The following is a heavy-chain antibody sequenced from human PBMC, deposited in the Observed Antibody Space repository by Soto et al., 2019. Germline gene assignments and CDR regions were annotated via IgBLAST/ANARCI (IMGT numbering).Heavy chain of an antibody. CDR1: GCSISSSSNH. Sequence: PSETQSLTCPVSGCSISSSSNHWGWIRQPPGKGLEWIGNIYYSENTYYNPSLKSRVTISVDTSKNQFSLRLTSVTAADTAVYYCATHPPYGPLDHWGQGTLVTVSS. CDR3: ATHPPYGPLDH. J-gene: IGHJ4*02. CDR2: IYYSENT. D-gene: IGHD4-17*01. V-gene: IGHV4-39*01.